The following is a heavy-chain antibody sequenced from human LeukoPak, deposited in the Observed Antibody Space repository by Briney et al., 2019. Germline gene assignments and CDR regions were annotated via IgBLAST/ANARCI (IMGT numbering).Heavy chain of an antibody. V-gene: IGHV3-21*01. CDR3: ARGSTLQKSFDY. CDR2: ISSNSNFI. J-gene: IGHJ4*02. Sequence: PGGSLRLSCAASGFTFSSYSMNWVRQAPGKGLEWVSSISSNSNFIYYADSVKGRFTISRDNAKNSLYLQMNSLRAEDTAVYYCARGSTLQKSFDYWGQGTLVTVSS. D-gene: IGHD2/OR15-2a*01. CDR1: GFTFSSYS.